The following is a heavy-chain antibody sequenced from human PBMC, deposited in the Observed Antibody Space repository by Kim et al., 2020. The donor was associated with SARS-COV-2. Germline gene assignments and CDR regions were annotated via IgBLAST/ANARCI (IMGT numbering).Heavy chain of an antibody. J-gene: IGHJ5*02. D-gene: IGHD3-10*01. CDR2: INAGNGNT. CDR3: ARDKRITMVQGGVNWFDP. CDR1: GYTFTSYA. Sequence: ASVKVSCKASGYTFTSYAMHWVRQAPGQRLEWMGWINAGNGNTKYSQKFQGRVTITRDTSASTAYMELSSLRSEDTAVYYCARDKRITMVQGGVNWFDPWGQGTLVTVSS. V-gene: IGHV1-3*01.